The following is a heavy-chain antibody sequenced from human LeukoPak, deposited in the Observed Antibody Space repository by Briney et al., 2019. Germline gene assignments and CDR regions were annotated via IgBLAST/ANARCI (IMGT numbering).Heavy chain of an antibody. Sequence: ASVKVSCKASGYTFTSYDINWVRQATGQGLEWMGWMNPNSGNTGYAQKFQGRVTMTRNTSISTAYMELSSLRSEDTAVYYCAGRRDGYTLFDYWGQGTLVTVSS. J-gene: IGHJ4*02. CDR3: AGRRDGYTLFDY. CDR1: GYTFTSYD. V-gene: IGHV1-8*01. CDR2: MNPNSGNT. D-gene: IGHD5-24*01.